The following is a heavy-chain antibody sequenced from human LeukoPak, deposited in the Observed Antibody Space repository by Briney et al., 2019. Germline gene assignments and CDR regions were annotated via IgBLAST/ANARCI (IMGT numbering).Heavy chain of an antibody. CDR3: ARDSAYGDYETPAYFDI. CDR1: GGSISSGGYY. J-gene: IGHJ3*02. CDR2: IYYSGST. D-gene: IGHD4-17*01. V-gene: IGHV4-61*08. Sequence: SQTLSLTCTVSGGSISSGGYYWSWIRQPPGKGLEWIGYIYYSGSTNYNPSLKSRVTISVDTSKNQFSLKLSSVTAADTAVYYCARDSAYGDYETPAYFDIWGQGTMVTVSS.